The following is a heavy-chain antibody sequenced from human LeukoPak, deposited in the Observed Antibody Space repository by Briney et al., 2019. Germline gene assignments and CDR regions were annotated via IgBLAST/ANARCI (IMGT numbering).Heavy chain of an antibody. CDR2: IYYSGST. Sequence: SETLSLTCTVSGGSISSGGYYWSWIRQHPGKGLEWIGYIYYSGSTYYNLSLKSRVTISVDTSKNQFSLKLSSVTAADTAVYYCARAGCSSTSCKNYYYYYMDVWGKGTTVTVSS. CDR3: ARAGCSSTSCKNYYYYYMDV. J-gene: IGHJ6*03. D-gene: IGHD2-2*01. CDR1: GGSISSGGYY. V-gene: IGHV4-31*03.